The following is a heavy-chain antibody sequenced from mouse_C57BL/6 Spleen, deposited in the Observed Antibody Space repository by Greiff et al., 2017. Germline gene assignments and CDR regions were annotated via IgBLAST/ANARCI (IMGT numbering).Heavy chain of an antibody. CDR1: GFTFSDYV. CDR3: ARLYYYGSSPYYYAMEY. J-gene: IGHJ4*01. D-gene: IGHD1-1*01. CDR2: ISSGSSTI. Sequence: DVQLVESGGGLVKPGGSLKLSCAASGFTFSDYVMHWVRQAPEKGLEWVAYISSGSSTIYYADTVKGRFTISRDNAKNTLFLQMTSLRSEDTAMYYCARLYYYGSSPYYYAMEYWGQGTSVTVSS. V-gene: IGHV5-17*01.